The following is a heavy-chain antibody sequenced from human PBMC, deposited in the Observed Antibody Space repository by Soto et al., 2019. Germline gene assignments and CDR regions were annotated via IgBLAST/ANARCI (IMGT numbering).Heavy chain of an antibody. CDR3: ARDFLWGGDYDYGMDV. V-gene: IGHV4-30-2*01. CDR2: IYHSGST. J-gene: IGHJ6*02. Sequence: SETLSLTCAVSGGSISSVGYSWNWIRQPPGKGLEWIGYIYHSGSTYYSPSLKSRVTISVDRSTTQFTLKLSSVTAADTAVYYCARDFLWGGDYDYGMDVWGQGTTVTVSS. D-gene: IGHD3-16*01. CDR1: GGSISSVGYS.